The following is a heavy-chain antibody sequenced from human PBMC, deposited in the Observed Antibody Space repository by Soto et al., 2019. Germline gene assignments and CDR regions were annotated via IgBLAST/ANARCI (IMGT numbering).Heavy chain of an antibody. CDR1: GYTFTSYY. Sequence: ASVKVSCKASGYTFTSYYMHWVRQAPGQGLEWMGIINPSGGSTSYAQKFQGRVTMTRDTSTSTVYMELSSLRSEDTAVYYCAREVRFLEWFRGMDVWGQGTTVT. J-gene: IGHJ6*02. V-gene: IGHV1-46*01. CDR2: INPSGGST. CDR3: AREVRFLEWFRGMDV. D-gene: IGHD3-3*01.